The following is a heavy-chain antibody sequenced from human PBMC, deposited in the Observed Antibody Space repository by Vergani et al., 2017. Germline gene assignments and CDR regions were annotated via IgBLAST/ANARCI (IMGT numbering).Heavy chain of an antibody. V-gene: IGHV4-59*01. D-gene: IGHD3-22*01. J-gene: IGHJ5*02. Sequence: QVQLQESGPGLVKPSQTLSLTCTVSGGSISSYYWSWIRQPPGKGLEWIGYIYYSGSTNYNPSLKSRVTISVDTSKNQFSLKLSSVTAADTAVYYCASHYYDSSGYGGDNWFDPWGQGTLVTVSS. CDR2: IYYSGST. CDR3: ASHYYDSSGYGGDNWFDP. CDR1: GGSISSYY.